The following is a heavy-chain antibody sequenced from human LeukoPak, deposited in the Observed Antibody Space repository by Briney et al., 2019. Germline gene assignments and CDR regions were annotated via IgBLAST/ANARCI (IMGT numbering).Heavy chain of an antibody. CDR3: ARDQEEVVIFLFDY. V-gene: IGHV3-30*04. CDR1: GFTFSSYA. D-gene: IGHD3-22*01. J-gene: IGHJ4*02. Sequence: HPGGSLRLSCAASGFTFSSYAMHWVRQAPGKGLEWVAVISYDGSNKYYVDSVKGRFTISRDNSKNTLYLQMNSLRAEDTAVYYCARDQEEVVIFLFDYWGQGTLVTVSS. CDR2: ISYDGSNK.